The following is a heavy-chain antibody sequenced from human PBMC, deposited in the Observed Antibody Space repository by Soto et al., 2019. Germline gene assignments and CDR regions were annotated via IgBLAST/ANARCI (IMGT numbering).Heavy chain of an antibody. V-gene: IGHV4-31*03. J-gene: IGHJ4*02. CDR2: IYYSGST. Sequence: QVQLQESGPGLVKPSQTLSLTCTVSGGSISSGGYYWSWIRQHPGKGLEWIGYIYYSGSTYYNPYLKSRVTISVDTAKNQFSLKLSSVTSADTAVYYCARGYYYGSGEYFDYWGQGTLVTVSS. CDR3: ARGYYYGSGEYFDY. D-gene: IGHD3-10*01. CDR1: GGSISSGGYY.